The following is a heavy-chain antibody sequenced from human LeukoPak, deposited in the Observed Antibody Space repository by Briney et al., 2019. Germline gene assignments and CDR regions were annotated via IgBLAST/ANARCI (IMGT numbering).Heavy chain of an antibody. CDR3: AKQGGGSGSTNYFDY. J-gene: IGHJ4*02. CDR2: ISGSGGST. Sequence: GGSLRLSCAASGFIFSSYAMSWVRQAPGKGLEWVSAISGSGGSTYYADSVKGRFTISRDNSKNTLYLQMNSLRAEDTAVYYCAKQGGGSGSTNYFDYWAREPWSPSPQ. CDR1: GFIFSSYA. D-gene: IGHD3-10*01. V-gene: IGHV3-23*01.